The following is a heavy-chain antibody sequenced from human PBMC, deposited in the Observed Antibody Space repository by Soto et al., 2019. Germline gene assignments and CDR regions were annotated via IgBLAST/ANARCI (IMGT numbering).Heavy chain of an antibody. J-gene: IGHJ4*02. D-gene: IGHD6-19*01. CDR1: GDSVSSNNTD. V-gene: IGHV6-1*01. CDR2: AYYRSKWYS. CDR3: ARGAGTGTGLDY. Sequence: QSQTLSLTCAISGDSVSSNNTDWNWIRQSPSRGLEWLGRAYYRSKWYSDYAVSVKSRITINPDTSKNQFSLQLNSVTPEDTAVYYCARGAGTGTGLDYWGQGILVTVSS.